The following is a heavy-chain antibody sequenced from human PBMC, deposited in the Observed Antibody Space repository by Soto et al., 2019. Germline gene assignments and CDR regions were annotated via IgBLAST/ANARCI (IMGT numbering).Heavy chain of an antibody. CDR1: GGSTGRSDYH. D-gene: IGHD3-22*01. V-gene: IGHV4-39*01. CDR2: IYYSGST. J-gene: IGHJ6*02. CDR3: ARLLYYDSNGYYFPSKLDV. Sequence: SQTRSHTWTVSGGSTGRSDYHLCRLLHPQGKGLEWIASIYYSGSTYYNPSLKSRVTISVDTSKNQFSLKLSSVTAADTAIYYCARLLYYDSNGYYFPSKLDVWGQGTTVT.